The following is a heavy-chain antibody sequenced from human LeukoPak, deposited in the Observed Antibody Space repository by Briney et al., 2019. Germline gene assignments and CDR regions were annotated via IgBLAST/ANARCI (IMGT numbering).Heavy chain of an antibody. J-gene: IGHJ4*02. CDR1: GFTFSSYA. V-gene: IGHV3-23*01. Sequence: GGSLRLSCAASGFTFSSYAMNWVRQAPGKGLEWVSTISGSGGSTYYADSVKGRFTISRDNSKNTLYLQMNSLRAEDTAVYYCAKEVAVTGIYYFDYWGQGALVTVSS. CDR3: AKEVAVTGIYYFDY. CDR2: ISGSGGST. D-gene: IGHD6-19*01.